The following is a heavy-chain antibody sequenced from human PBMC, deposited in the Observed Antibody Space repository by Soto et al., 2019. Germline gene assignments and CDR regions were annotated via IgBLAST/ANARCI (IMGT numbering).Heavy chain of an antibody. CDR2: VSHDGRNT. V-gene: IGHV3-30*18. CDR1: GFTFSDYA. J-gene: IGHJ4*02. D-gene: IGHD6-19*01. Sequence: VQLVESGGGVVQPGRSLRLSCAASGFTFSDYAMHWVRQAPGKGLEWVAVVSHDGRNTHYADSVKGRFTISRDSSKNTVSLEMTRLRAEGTAVYYCAKGGRQWLVTSDFNYCGQGALVTVSS. CDR3: AKGGRQWLVTSDFNY.